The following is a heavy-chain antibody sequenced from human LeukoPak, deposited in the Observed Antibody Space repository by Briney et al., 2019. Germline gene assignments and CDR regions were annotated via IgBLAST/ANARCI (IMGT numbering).Heavy chain of an antibody. J-gene: IGHJ5*02. V-gene: IGHV1-46*01. CDR2: INPSGGST. CDR3: ARDGEGYRGGGYGCSDP. CDR1: GYTFTSYY. D-gene: IGHD6-19*01. Sequence: ASVKVSCKASGYTFTSYYLHWVRQAPGQGLEWMGIINPSGGSTSYAQKFQGRVTMTRDTSTSTVYLELSSLTSEDTAVYYCARDGEGYRGGGYGCSDPWGKGALFTVSS.